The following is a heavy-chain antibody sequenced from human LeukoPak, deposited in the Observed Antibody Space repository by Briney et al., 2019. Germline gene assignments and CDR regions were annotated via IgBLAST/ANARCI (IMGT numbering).Heavy chain of an antibody. V-gene: IGHV3-23*01. CDR2: ISGSGGST. D-gene: IGHD6-6*01. CDR3: AKVPRPYYYYMDV. J-gene: IGHJ6*03. Sequence: GGSLRLSCAASGFTFSSYAMSWVRQAPGKGLEWVSAISGSGGSTYNADSVKGRFTISRDNSKNTLYLQMNSLRAEDTAVYYCAKVPRPYYYYMDVWGKGTTVTVSS. CDR1: GFTFSSYA.